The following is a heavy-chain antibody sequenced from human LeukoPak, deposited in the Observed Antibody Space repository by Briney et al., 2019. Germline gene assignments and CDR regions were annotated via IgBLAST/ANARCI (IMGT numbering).Heavy chain of an antibody. CDR3: AKEAAAGYYFDY. CDR1: GFTFSTYS. CDR2: LSGSSSYL. D-gene: IGHD6-13*01. V-gene: IGHV3-21*04. J-gene: IGHJ4*02. Sequence: GGSLRLSCVASGFTFSTYSMNWVRQAPGKGLEWVSSLSGSSSYLYYADSVEGRFTISRDNAKNSLYLQMNSLRAEDTALHYCAKEAAAGYYFDYWGQGTLVTVSP.